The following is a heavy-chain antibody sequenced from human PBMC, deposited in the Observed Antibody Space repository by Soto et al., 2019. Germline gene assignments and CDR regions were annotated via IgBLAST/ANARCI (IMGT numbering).Heavy chain of an antibody. CDR3: AKDGGDYNYYGMDV. CDR1: GFTFDDYV. CDR2: ISWNSGSI. Sequence: PGGSLRLSCAASGFTFDDYVMHWVRQAPGKGLEWVSGISWNSGSIGYADSVKGRFTISRDNAKNSLYLQMNSLRAEDTALYYCAKDGGDYNYYGMDVWGQGTTVTVSS. V-gene: IGHV3-9*01. D-gene: IGHD3-16*01. J-gene: IGHJ6*02.